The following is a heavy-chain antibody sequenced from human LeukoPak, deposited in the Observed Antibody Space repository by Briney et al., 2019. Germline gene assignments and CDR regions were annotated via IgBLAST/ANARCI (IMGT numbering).Heavy chain of an antibody. V-gene: IGHV3-23*01. CDR1: GFTFSSYA. CDR2: ITAGGDTT. D-gene: IGHD3-22*01. Sequence: GGSLRLSCAASGFTFSSYAMTWVRQTPGKGLEWVSSITAGGDTTYYAGSVKGRFSISRDNSKNTLFLQMTSLRSEDTAIFYCVKGSSRYYYDYSGQGTLVIVSS. J-gene: IGHJ4*02. CDR3: VKGSSRYYYDY.